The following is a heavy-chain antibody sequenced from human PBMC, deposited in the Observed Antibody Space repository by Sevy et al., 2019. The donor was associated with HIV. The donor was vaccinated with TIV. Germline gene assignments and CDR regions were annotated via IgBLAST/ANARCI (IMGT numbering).Heavy chain of an antibody. D-gene: IGHD3-10*01. V-gene: IGHV4-30-2*01. Sequence: SETLSLTCAVSGGSISSGGYSWSWIRQPPGKGLEWIGYIYHSGSTYYNPSLKSRVTISVDRSKNQFSLKLSSVTAADTAVYYWARRRELLWFRELLSHFDYWGQGTLVTVSS. CDR2: IYHSGST. CDR3: ARRRELLWFRELLSHFDY. CDR1: GGSISSGGYS. J-gene: IGHJ4*02.